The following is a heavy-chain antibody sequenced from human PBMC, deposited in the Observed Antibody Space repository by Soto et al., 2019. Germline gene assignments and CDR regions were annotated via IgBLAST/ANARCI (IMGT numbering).Heavy chain of an antibody. V-gene: IGHV1-3*01. D-gene: IGHD3-22*01. Sequence: GASVKVSCKASGYTFTSYAMHCVRQAPGQRLEWMGWINAGNGNTKYSQKFQGRVTITRDTSASTAYMELSSLRSEDTAVYYCARDQDYYDTSGQGYWGQGTLVTVSS. J-gene: IGHJ4*02. CDR3: ARDQDYYDTSGQGY. CDR2: INAGNGNT. CDR1: GYTFTSYA.